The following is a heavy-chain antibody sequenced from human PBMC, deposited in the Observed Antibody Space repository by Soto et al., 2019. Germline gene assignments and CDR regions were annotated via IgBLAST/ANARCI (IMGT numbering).Heavy chain of an antibody. V-gene: IGHV3-21*01. CDR1: GFTFSSYS. CDR3: ARLLSGADWFDP. CDR2: ISSSSSYI. J-gene: IGHJ5*02. Sequence: ESGGGLVKPGGSLRLSCAASGFTFSSYSMNWVRQAPGKGLEWVSSISSSSSYIYYADSVKGRFTISRDNAKNSLYLQMNSLRAEDTAVYYCARLLSGADWFDPWGQGTLVTVSS. D-gene: IGHD3-10*01.